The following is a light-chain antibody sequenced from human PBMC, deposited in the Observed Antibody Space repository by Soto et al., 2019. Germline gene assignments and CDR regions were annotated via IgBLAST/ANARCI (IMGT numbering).Light chain of an antibody. Sequence: DIQMTQSPSSLSASVGDRVTISCRASQGVSNYLIWYQQRQGRAPKLLIYAASNLVSGVPSRFSGSGSGTNFTLTIGSLQPEDFATYYCQQSYRTPHTFGQGTKLETK. CDR1: QGVSNY. V-gene: IGKV1-39*01. CDR3: QQSYRTPHT. CDR2: AAS. J-gene: IGKJ2*01.